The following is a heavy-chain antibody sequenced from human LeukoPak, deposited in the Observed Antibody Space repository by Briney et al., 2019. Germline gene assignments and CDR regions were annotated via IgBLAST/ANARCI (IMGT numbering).Heavy chain of an antibody. CDR3: ASVGATPNSYYYYGMDV. J-gene: IGHJ6*02. CDR1: GGTFSSYA. Sequence: GASVKVSCKASGGTFSSYAIIWVRQAPGQGLEWMGRTIPILGIANYAQKFQGRVTITADKSTSTAYMELSSLRSEDTAVYYCASVGATPNSYYYYGMDVWGQGTTVTVSS. CDR2: TIPILGIA. D-gene: IGHD1-26*01. V-gene: IGHV1-69*04.